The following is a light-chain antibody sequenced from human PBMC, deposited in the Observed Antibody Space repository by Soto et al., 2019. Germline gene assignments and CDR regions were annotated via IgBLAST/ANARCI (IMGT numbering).Light chain of an antibody. Sequence: DIQMTQSPSSLSASIGDRVTITCRASQSISFYLNWYQQKPGKAPRLLIYAATSLQSGVPSRFSGGGSGADFTLTVSSLQPEDFATYYCQQSYSTFRTFGQGTKVDIK. CDR3: QQSYSTFRT. V-gene: IGKV1-39*01. CDR2: AAT. CDR1: QSISFY. J-gene: IGKJ1*01.